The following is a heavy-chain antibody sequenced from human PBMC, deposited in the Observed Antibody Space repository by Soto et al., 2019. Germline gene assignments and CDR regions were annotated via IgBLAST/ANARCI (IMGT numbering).Heavy chain of an antibody. J-gene: IGHJ3*02. CDR2: INHSGST. V-gene: IGHV4-34*01. D-gene: IGHD1-1*01. Sequence: PLGSLSLTCAAYGGSFTGYALSWVRQPPGKGLEWIGEINHSGSTNYNPSLKSRVTISVDTSKNQFSLKLSSVTAADTAVYYCARVMEGQKGKAFDIWGQGTMVTVSS. CDR1: GGSFTGYA. CDR3: ARVMEGQKGKAFDI.